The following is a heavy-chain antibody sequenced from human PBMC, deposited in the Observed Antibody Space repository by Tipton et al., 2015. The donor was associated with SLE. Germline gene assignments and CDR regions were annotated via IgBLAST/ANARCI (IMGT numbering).Heavy chain of an antibody. D-gene: IGHD2-21*01. CDR1: GGSISSYY. V-gene: IGHV4-59*01. CDR3: ASSEIGSYYMDV. J-gene: IGHJ6*03. Sequence: TQSLTCTVSGGSISSYYWSWIRQPPGKGLEWIGYIYYSGSTNYNPSLKSRVTISVDTSKNQFSLKLSSVTAADTAVYYCASSEIGSYYMDVWGKGTTVTVSS. CDR2: IYYSGST.